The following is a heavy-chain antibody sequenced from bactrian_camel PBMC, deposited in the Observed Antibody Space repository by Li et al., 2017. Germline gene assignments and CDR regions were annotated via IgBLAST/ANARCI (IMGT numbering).Heavy chain of an antibody. V-gene: IGHV3S40*01. CDR1: GFAFSTYD. D-gene: IGHD6*01. CDR3: APTFGTDNPGY. Sequence: VQLVESGGGLVQPGGSLKLSCAASGFAFSTYDMSWVRQVPGKGLEWVSTIISNGGSTYYADSMKGRFTISRDNAKNTVYLQMNSLKFEDTALYYCAPTFGTDNPGYWGQGTQVTVS. CDR2: IISNGGST. J-gene: IGHJ6*01.